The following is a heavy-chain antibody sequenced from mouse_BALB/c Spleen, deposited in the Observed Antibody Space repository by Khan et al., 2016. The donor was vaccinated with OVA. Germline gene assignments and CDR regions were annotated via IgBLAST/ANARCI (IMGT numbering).Heavy chain of an antibody. CDR2: INTNTGEP. Sequence: QFQLVQSGPELKKPGETVKISCKASGYSFTNYGMNWVKQAPGKGLKWMGWINTNTGEPSYAEEFKGRFAFSLETSAGTAYLQINNLKNEDTASYFCARRFRTAYALYYYAMDYWGQGTSVTVSS. CDR1: GYSFTNYG. D-gene: IGHD1-2*01. V-gene: IGHV9-3*02. J-gene: IGHJ4*01. CDR3: ARRFRTAYALYYYAMDY.